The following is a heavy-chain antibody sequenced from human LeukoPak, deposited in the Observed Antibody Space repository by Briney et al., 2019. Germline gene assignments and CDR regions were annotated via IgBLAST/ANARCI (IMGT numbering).Heavy chain of an antibody. V-gene: IGHV3-30*02. J-gene: IGHJ4*02. CDR2: IRYDGTNQ. CDR3: AKDRRGTYSRYLDF. D-gene: IGHD1-26*01. Sequence: PGGSLRLSCEASGFTFSSYGIHWVRQAPGKGLEWVAFIRYDGTNQYYSDSVKGRFIISRNNAKNTVYLQLHGLRPEDTALYYCAKDRRGTYSRYLDFWGQGTLVTVSS. CDR1: GFTFSSYG.